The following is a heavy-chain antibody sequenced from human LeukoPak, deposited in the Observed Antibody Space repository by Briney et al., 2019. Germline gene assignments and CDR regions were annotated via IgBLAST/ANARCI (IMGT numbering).Heavy chain of an antibody. CDR1: GGSISSSSYY. D-gene: IGHD2-15*01. Sequence: SETLSLTCTVSGGSISSSSYYWGWIRQPPGKGLEWIGSIYYSGSTYYNPSLKSRVTISVDTSKNQFSLKLSPVTAADTAVYYCARVVPYYYMDVWGKGTTVTVSS. CDR2: IYYSGST. CDR3: ARVVPYYYMDV. J-gene: IGHJ6*03. V-gene: IGHV4-39*01.